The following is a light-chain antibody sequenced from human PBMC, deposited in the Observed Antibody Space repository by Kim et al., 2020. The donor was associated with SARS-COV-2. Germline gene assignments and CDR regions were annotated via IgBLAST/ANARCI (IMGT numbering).Light chain of an antibody. CDR3: SSYAGRQNLV. CDR2: EVN. Sequence: GQSVTISRTGTSRDIGGYNFVAWYQQHPGKAPKVMIYEVNKRPSGVPDRFSGSKSGNTASLTVSGLQAEDEADYYCSSYAGRQNLVFGGGTQLTVL. J-gene: IGLJ2*01. CDR1: SRDIGGYNF. V-gene: IGLV2-8*01.